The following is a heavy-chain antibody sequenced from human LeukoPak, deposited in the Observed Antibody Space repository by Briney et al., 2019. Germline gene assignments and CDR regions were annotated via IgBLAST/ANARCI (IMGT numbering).Heavy chain of an antibody. J-gene: IGHJ4*02. D-gene: IGHD3-22*01. V-gene: IGHV3-30*02. CDR3: AKDRYYYDSSGYFY. Sequence: GGSLRLSCAASGFTFSSYGMHWVRQAPGKGLEWVAFIRYDGSNKYYAGSVKGRFTISRDNSKNTLYPQMNSLRADATAVYYCAKDRYYYDSSGYFYWGQGTLVTVSS. CDR2: IRYDGSNK. CDR1: GFTFSSYG.